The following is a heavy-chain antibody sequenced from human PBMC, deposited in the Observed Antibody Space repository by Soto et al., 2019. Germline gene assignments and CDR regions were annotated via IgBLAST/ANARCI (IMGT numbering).Heavy chain of an antibody. Sequence: EVQLLESGGGLVQPGGSLRLSCAASGFTFSTFDMSWVRQAPGKGLEYVSVITRGGRTYYAGSVRGRFTISRDNSKNTLYLQMNSLRAEDTAIYYCAKVPAAIDYWCQGTLVTVSS. D-gene: IGHD2-2*01. CDR1: GFTFSTFD. CDR2: ITRGGRT. CDR3: AKVPAAIDY. J-gene: IGHJ4*02. V-gene: IGHV3-23*01.